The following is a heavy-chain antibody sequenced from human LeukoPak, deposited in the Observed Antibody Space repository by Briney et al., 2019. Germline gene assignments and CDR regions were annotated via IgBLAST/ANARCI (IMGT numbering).Heavy chain of an antibody. V-gene: IGHV4-38-2*01. CDR3: ARQGIAAVQRDY. D-gene: IGHD6-13*01. CDR1: GYSISSGYY. Sequence: PSETLSLTCAVSGYSISSGYYWGWIRQPPGKGLEWIGSICHSGSTYYNPSLKSRVTISVDTSKNQFSLKLSSVTAADTAVYYCARQGIAAVQRDYWGQGTLVTVSS. CDR2: ICHSGST. J-gene: IGHJ4*02.